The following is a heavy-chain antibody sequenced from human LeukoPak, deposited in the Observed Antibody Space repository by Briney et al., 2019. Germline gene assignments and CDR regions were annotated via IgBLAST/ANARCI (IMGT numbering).Heavy chain of an antibody. CDR1: GFTFSSYG. CDR2: IRYDGSNK. CDR3: AKAGLRGRGGYSYGYTDY. D-gene: IGHD5-18*01. V-gene: IGHV3-30*02. J-gene: IGHJ4*02. Sequence: GESLKISCAASGFTFSSYGMHWVRQAPGKGLEWVAFIRYDGSNKYYADSVKGRFTISRDNSKNTLYLQMNSLRAEDTAVYYCAKAGLRGRGGYSYGYTDYWGQGTLVTVSS.